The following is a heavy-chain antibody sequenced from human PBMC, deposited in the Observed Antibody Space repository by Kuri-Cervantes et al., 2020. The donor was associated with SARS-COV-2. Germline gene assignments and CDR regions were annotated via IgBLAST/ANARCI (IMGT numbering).Heavy chain of an antibody. J-gene: IGHJ4*02. CDR1: GGTFSSYA. CDR3: AREDYDFWSGYSDY. Sequence: SVKVSCKASGGTFSSYAISWVRQAPGQGLEWMGGIIPIFGTANYAQKLQGRVTMTTDTSTSTAYMELRSLRSDDTAVYYCAREDYDFWSGYSDYWGQGTLVTVSS. CDR2: IIPIFGTA. V-gene: IGHV1-69*05. D-gene: IGHD3-3*01.